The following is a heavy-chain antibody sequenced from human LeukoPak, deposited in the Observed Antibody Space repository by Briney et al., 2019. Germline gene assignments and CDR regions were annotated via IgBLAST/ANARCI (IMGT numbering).Heavy chain of an antibody. J-gene: IGHJ4*02. Sequence: SETVSLTCTVSSGSISSSSYYWRWLRQPPGKGLERIGSIYYSRSTYYNPSFKRRVTISVDTSKNQFSLKLSSVTAADTAVYYCARGGGSYYSDYWGQGTLVTVPS. D-gene: IGHD2-15*01. CDR1: SGSISSSSYY. CDR3: ARGGGSYYSDY. V-gene: IGHV4-39*07. CDR2: IYYSRST.